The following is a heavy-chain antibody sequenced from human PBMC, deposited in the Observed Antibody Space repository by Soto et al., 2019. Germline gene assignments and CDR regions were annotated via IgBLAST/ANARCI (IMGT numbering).Heavy chain of an antibody. CDR2: ISGGGAST. CDR1: GFSFAGYA. V-gene: IGHV3-23*01. Sequence: GGSLRLSCAATGFSFAGYAVTWVRQAPGKGLEWVSGISGGGASTYYADSVKGRFSISRDNSGNMLYLQMNSLTAGDTAMYYCANMQTFNGYYGAFHSSGQGTRVTLSS. CDR3: ANMQTFNGYYGAFHS. J-gene: IGHJ4*02. D-gene: IGHD3-3*01.